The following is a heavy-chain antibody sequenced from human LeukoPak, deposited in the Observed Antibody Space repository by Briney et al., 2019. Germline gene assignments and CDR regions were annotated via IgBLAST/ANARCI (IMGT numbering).Heavy chain of an antibody. CDR3: AREFRGYDYFDY. Sequence: ASVKVPCKASGYTFTGYYMHWVRQAPGQGLEWMGWINPNSGGTNYAQKFQGRVPMTRDTSISTAYMELSRLRSDDTAVYYCAREFRGYDYFDYWGQGTLVTVSS. D-gene: IGHD5-12*01. CDR2: INPNSGGT. V-gene: IGHV1-2*02. CDR1: GYTFTGYY. J-gene: IGHJ4*02.